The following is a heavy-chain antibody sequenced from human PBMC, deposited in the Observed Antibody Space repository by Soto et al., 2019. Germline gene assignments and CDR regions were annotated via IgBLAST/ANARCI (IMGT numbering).Heavy chain of an antibody. V-gene: IGHV4-4*02. CDR2: ILHTGNT. CDR3: ARSPRRVGGKWYLDY. J-gene: IGHJ4*02. CDR1: GDSFSSSNW. Sequence: QVQLQESGPGLVKPSGTLSLTCAVSGDSFSSSNWWTWVRQPPGKGLEWIGDILHTGNTDYSPSLRSRVTISIDTSKKQFALNLTSVTATDTAVYFCARSPRRVGGKWYLDYSGQGVLVTVSS. D-gene: IGHD2-15*01.